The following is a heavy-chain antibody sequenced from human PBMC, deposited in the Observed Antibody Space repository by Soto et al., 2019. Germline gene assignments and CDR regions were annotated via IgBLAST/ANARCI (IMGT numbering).Heavy chain of an antibody. V-gene: IGHV5-10-1*01. J-gene: IGHJ4*02. CDR2: IDPSDSYT. D-gene: IGHD6-19*01. CDR1: GYNFTSYW. CDR3: ARGRVAVAPLDY. Sequence: SLKISCKGSGYNFTSYWIDWVRQMPEKGLEWMGRIDPSDSYTNYSPSFQGHVTISADKTISTAYLQWSSLKASDTAMYYCARGRVAVAPLDYWGQGTPVTVSS.